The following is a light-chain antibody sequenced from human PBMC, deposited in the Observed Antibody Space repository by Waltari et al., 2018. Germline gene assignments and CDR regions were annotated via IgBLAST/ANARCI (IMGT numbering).Light chain of an antibody. V-gene: IGKV1-39*01. CDR1: QSITKY. CDR2: GAS. J-gene: IGKJ2*01. Sequence: DIQMTQSPSPLSASVGARVTITCRASQSITKYLNWYKQKPGKAPKLLIYGASSLQSGVPPRFSGSGSGTEFTLTISSLQPEDFATYSCQQSYTTPYTFGQGTKLEI. CDR3: QQSYTTPYT.